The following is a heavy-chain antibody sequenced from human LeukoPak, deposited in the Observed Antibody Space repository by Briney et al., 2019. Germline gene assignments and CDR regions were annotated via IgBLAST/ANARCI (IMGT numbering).Heavy chain of an antibody. D-gene: IGHD2-2*01. J-gene: IGHJ6*03. V-gene: IGHV4-39*01. CDR1: GGSISSGGYY. Sequence: SETLSLTRTVSGGSISSGGYYWSWIRQPPGKGLEWIGSIYYSGSTYYNPSLKSRVTISVDTSKNQFSLKLSSVTAADTAVYYCASRISSPRYYYYYYMDVWGKGTTVTVSS. CDR3: ASRISSPRYYYYYYMDV. CDR2: IYYSGST.